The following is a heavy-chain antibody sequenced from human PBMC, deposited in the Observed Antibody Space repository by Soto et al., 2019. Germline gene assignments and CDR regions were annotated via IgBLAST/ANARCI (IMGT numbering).Heavy chain of an antibody. Sequence: QVQLVQSGAEVKKPGSSVKLSCKASGGPFSSYHISWVRQAPGQGLEWVGRIIPILGRANNAQHFQGRVTITADTSTNTAYMELSSLTSEDTAVYYCAIVGGTTSSNWFAPWGHGTLVTVSS. CDR1: GGPFSSYH. D-gene: IGHD2-2*01. J-gene: IGHJ5*02. V-gene: IGHV1-69*08. CDR3: AIVGGTTSSNWFAP. CDR2: IIPILGRA.